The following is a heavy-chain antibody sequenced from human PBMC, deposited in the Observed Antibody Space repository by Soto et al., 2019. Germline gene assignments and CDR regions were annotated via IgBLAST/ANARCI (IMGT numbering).Heavy chain of an antibody. CDR3: ARVFTVVVTGEIDK. Sequence: ASVQFSCKPSGYTFSTLDITWVRQAPGPGLEWMGWNNTDNGDTHYAKNFPGRATITTNTSTNTAYMALRSRRYDDTGFYSGARVFTVVVTGEIDKWGQGPPVT. D-gene: IGHD2-15*01. J-gene: IGHJ4*02. CDR1: GYTFSTLD. V-gene: IGHV1-18*01. CDR2: NNTDNGDT.